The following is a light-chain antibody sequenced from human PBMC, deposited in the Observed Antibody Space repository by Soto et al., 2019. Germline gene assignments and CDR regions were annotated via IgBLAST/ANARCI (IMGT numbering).Light chain of an antibody. V-gene: IGKV3D-20*02. J-gene: IGKJ4*01. CDR1: QAVTNSF. CDR3: QQRISWPLT. CDR2: GIS. Sequence: ENVLTQSPGTLSLSPGERATLSCRASQAVTNSFFAWYLQKPGQAPRLLIYGISSRATGISDRFSGSGSGTDFTLTISRLEPEDFVIYYCQQRISWPLTFGGGTKVEIK.